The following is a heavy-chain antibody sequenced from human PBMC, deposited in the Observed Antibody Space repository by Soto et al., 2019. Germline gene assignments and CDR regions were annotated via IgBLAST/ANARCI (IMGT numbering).Heavy chain of an antibody. CDR2: ISGSGGST. Sequence: GGSLRLSCAASGFTFSSYAMSWVRQAPGKGLEWVSAISGSGGSTYYADSVKGRFTISRDNSKNTLYLQMNSLRAEDTAVYYCAKLRPMIVVVITITGRINFGYWGQGTLVTVSS. CDR3: AKLRPMIVVVITITGRINFGY. V-gene: IGHV3-23*01. J-gene: IGHJ4*02. CDR1: GFTFSSYA. D-gene: IGHD3-22*01.